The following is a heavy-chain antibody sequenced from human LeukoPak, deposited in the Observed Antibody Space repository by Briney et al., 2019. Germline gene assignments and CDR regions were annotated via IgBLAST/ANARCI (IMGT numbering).Heavy chain of an antibody. D-gene: IGHD2-15*01. CDR2: ISSSSSYI. CDR3: ARAGVAAREFDY. Sequence: GRSLRLSCAASGFTFSSYSMNWVRQAPGKGLEWVSSISSSSSYIYYADSVKGRFTISRDNAKNSLYLQMNSLRAEDTAVYYCARAGVAAREFDYWGQGTLVTVSS. V-gene: IGHV3-21*01. CDR1: GFTFSSYS. J-gene: IGHJ4*02.